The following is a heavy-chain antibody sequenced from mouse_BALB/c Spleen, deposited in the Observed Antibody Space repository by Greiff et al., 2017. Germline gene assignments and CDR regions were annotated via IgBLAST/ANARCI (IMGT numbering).Heavy chain of an antibody. J-gene: IGHJ4*01. Sequence: QVHVKQSGAELVRPGVSVKISCKGSGYTFTDYAMHWVKQSHAKSLEWIGVISTYYGDASYNQKFKGKATMTVDKSSSTAYMELARLTSEDSAIYYCARRGNYGGMDYWGQGTSVTVSS. CDR3: ARRGNYGGMDY. CDR1: GYTFTDYA. CDR2: ISTYYGDA. V-gene: IGHV1S137*01. D-gene: IGHD2-1*01.